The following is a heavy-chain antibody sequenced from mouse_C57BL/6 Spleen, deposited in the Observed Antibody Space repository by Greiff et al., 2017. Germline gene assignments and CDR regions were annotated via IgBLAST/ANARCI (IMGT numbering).Heavy chain of an antibody. J-gene: IGHJ3*01. Sequence: QVQLQQPGAELVMPGASVKLSCKASGYTFTSYWMHWVKQRPGQGLEWIGEIDPSDSYTNYNQKFKGKSTLTVDKSSSTAYMQRSSLTSEDSAVYYCARNLNYGSSSFAYWGQGTLVTVSA. D-gene: IGHD1-1*01. V-gene: IGHV1-69*01. CDR3: ARNLNYGSSSFAY. CDR2: IDPSDSYT. CDR1: GYTFTSYW.